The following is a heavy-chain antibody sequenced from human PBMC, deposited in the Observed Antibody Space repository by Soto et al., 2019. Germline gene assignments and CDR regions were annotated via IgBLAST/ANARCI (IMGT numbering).Heavy chain of an antibody. CDR2: INPNGGGT. Sequence: ASVKVSFKASGYTFTAYYIHWLRQAPGQGLEWMGWINPNGGGTKYAQKFQGRVTMTRDTSINTAYMELTRLTSDDTAVYYCARAVHTMIQGVRFRVDQWGQGTLVTVSS. CDR1: GYTFTAYY. D-gene: IGHD3-10*01. V-gene: IGHV1-2*02. J-gene: IGHJ4*02. CDR3: ARAVHTMIQGVRFRVDQ.